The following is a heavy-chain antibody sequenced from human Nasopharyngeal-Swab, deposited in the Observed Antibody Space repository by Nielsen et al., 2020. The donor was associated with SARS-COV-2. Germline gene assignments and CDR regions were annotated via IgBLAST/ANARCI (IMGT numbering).Heavy chain of an antibody. D-gene: IGHD5-12*01. J-gene: IGHJ6*02. V-gene: IGHV3-30-3*01. CDR2: ISYDGSNK. CDR1: GFTFSSYA. Sequence: GGSLRLSCAASGFTFSSYAMHWVRQAPGKGLEWVAVISYDGSNKYYADSVKGRFTISRDNSKNTLYLQMNSLRAEDTAVYYCARDTSVDIVLLYYGMDVWGQGTTVTVSS. CDR3: ARDTSVDIVLLYYGMDV.